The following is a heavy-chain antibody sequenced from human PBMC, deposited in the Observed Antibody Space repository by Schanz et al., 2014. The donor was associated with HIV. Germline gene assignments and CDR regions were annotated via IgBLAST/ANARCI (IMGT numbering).Heavy chain of an antibody. V-gene: IGHV4-34*01. CDR1: GGSFSGYY. CDR3: ARDSTMDYFDY. J-gene: IGHJ4*02. Sequence: QVQLQQWGAGLLKPSETLSLTCAVYGGSFSGYYWTWIRQPPGKGLEGIGRINHSGTTIYNPSLRRRFPIEVEPPSDQFPLKLSSVAAADTAVYYCARDSTMDYFDYWGQGTLVTVSS. D-gene: IGHD6-13*01. CDR2: INHSGTT.